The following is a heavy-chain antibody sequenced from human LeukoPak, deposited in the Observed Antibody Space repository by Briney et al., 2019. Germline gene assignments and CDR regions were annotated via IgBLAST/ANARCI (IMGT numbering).Heavy chain of an antibody. J-gene: IGHJ4*02. CDR3: AKDTTSYSSSWTNY. Sequence: GGSLRLSCAASGFTFSSYGMHWVRQAPGKGLEWVAVISYDGSNKYYADSVKGRFTISRDNSKNTLYLQMNSLRAEDTAVYYCAKDTTSYSSSWTNYWGQGTLVTVSS. CDR1: GFTFSSYG. V-gene: IGHV3-30*18. D-gene: IGHD6-13*01. CDR2: ISYDGSNK.